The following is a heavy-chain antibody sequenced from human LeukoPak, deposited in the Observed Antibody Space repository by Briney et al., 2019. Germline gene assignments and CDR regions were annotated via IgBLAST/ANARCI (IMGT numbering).Heavy chain of an antibody. D-gene: IGHD3-3*01. J-gene: IGHJ4*02. Sequence: SETLSLTCTVSGGSIRSFYWSWIGHPPGKGLEWIGYIFYSGSTNYNPSLKSRVTISVDTSKHQFSLKLSSVTAADTAVYYCARHGSGYYFFDYWGQGTLVTVSS. CDR2: IFYSGST. CDR1: GGSIRSFY. V-gene: IGHV4-59*08. CDR3: ARHGSGYYFFDY.